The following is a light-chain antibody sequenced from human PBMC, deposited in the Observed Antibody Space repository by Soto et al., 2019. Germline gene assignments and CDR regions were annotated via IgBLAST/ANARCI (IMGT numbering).Light chain of an antibody. CDR1: QSVRSSY. CDR2: DAS. Sequence: EIVLTQSPATLSLSPGERATLSCGASQSVRSSYLAWYQQKPGLAPRLLIYDASSRATGIPDRFSGRGSGTDFTLTISRLEREDYPVYYCQQYGSSPYTFGQGTKLESK. J-gene: IGKJ2*01. V-gene: IGKV3D-20*01. CDR3: QQYGSSPYT.